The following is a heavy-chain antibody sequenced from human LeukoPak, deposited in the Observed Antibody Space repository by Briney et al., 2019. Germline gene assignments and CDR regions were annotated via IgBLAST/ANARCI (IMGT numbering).Heavy chain of an antibody. CDR1: GFTFSSYW. CDR3: TSLRLEDY. V-gene: IGHV3-74*01. D-gene: IGHD6-25*01. Sequence: GGSLRLSCAASGFTFSSYWMNWVRQAPGKGLEWVSRISDDGGSTTYADSVKGRFTISRDNAKNTLHLQMNSLRAEDTALYYCTSLRLEDYWGQGTLVTVSS. J-gene: IGHJ4*02. CDR2: ISDDGGST.